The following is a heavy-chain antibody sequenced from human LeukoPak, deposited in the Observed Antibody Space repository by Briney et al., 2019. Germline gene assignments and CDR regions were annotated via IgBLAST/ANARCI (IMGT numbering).Heavy chain of an antibody. CDR1: GGSISSSSYY. D-gene: IGHD6-19*01. Sequence: IPSETLSLTCTVSGGSISSSSYYWGWIRQPPGKGLEWIGSIYYSGSTYYNPSLKSRVTISVGTSKNQFSLELSSVTAADTAVYYCARVSGIAVAGLFDYWGQGTLVTVSS. V-gene: IGHV4-39*07. CDR3: ARVSGIAVAGLFDY. CDR2: IYYSGST. J-gene: IGHJ4*02.